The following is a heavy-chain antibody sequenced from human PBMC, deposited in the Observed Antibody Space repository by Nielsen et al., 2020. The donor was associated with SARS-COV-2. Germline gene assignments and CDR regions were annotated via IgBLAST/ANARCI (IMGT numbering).Heavy chain of an antibody. CDR3: ARDLGVYSYSDY. D-gene: IGHD5-18*01. CDR2: ISISSSSF. Sequence: GESLKISCAASGFTFSSYSMNWVRQAPGKGLEWVSSISISSSSFYYTDSVKGRFTISRDNSKNTLYLQMNSLRAEDTAVYYCARDLGVYSYSDYWGQGTLVTVSS. V-gene: IGHV3-21*01. CDR1: GFTFSSYS. J-gene: IGHJ4*02.